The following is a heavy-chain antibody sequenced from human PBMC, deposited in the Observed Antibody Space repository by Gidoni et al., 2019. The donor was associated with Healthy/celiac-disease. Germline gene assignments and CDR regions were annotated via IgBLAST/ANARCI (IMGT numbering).Heavy chain of an antibody. D-gene: IGHD3-10*01. CDR2: ISSSSSYT. CDR1: GFTFSDYY. CDR3: ARDPLWFGELEGSSWFDP. J-gene: IGHJ5*02. Sequence: QVQLVESGGGLVKPGGSLRPSCAASGFTFSDYYMSWIRQAPGKGLEWVSYISSSSSYTNYADSVKGRFTISRDNAKNSLYLQMNSLRAEDTAVYYCARDPLWFGELEGSSWFDPWGQGTLVTVSS. V-gene: IGHV3-11*05.